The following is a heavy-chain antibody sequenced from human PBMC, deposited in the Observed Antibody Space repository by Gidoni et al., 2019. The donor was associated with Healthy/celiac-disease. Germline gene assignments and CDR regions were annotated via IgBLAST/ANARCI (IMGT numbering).Heavy chain of an antibody. CDR3: ARGRLDSGSDQGDYYYGMDV. CDR1: GGSVSSGSYY. Sequence: QVQLPASGPGLLKPSAALSLTCTVSGGSVSSGSYYWSWIRQPPGKGLEWIGYIYYSGSTNYNPSLKSRVTISVDTSKNQFSLKLSSVTAADTAVYYCARGRLDSGSDQGDYYYGMDVWGQGTTVTVSS. CDR2: IYYSGST. J-gene: IGHJ6*02. V-gene: IGHV4-61*01. D-gene: IGHD1-26*01.